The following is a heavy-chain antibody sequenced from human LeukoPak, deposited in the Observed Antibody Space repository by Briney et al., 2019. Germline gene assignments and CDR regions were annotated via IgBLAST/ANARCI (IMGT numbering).Heavy chain of an antibody. CDR3: TTDRGYCSGGSCYYEFDP. V-gene: IGHV3-15*01. CDR2: IKSKTDGGTT. CDR1: GFTFSNAW. Sequence: PGGSLRLSCAASGFTFSNAWMSWVRQAPGKGLEWVGRIKSKTDGGTTDYAAPVKGRFTISRDDSKNTLYLQMNSLKTEDTAVYYCTTDRGYCSGGSCYYEFDPWGQGTLVTVSS. J-gene: IGHJ5*02. D-gene: IGHD2-15*01.